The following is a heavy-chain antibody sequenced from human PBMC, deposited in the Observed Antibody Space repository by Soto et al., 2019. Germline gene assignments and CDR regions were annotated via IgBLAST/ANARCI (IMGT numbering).Heavy chain of an antibody. J-gene: IGHJ4*02. D-gene: IGHD3-22*01. Sequence: PSQTLSLTCAVYGGSFSGLYWSRIRQPPGKGLEWIGEINHSGSTNYNPSLKSRVTISVDTSKNQFSLKLSSVTAADTAVYYCARLPNYYDSSGYYHHDNWGQGTLVTVSS. CDR3: ARLPNYYDSSGYYHHDN. CDR2: INHSGST. CDR1: GGSFSGLY. V-gene: IGHV4-34*01.